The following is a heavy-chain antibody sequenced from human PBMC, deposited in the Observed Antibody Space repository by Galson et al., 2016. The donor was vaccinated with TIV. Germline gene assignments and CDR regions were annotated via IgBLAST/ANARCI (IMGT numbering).Heavy chain of an antibody. CDR1: GYTFTNHV. CDR3: ARVYGGADYWYFDL. Sequence: SVKVSCKASGYTFTNHVIHWVRQAPGQSLEWMGWIKGENGNTKYSEKFQGRVTFTRDTSATTIYMELRSLRSDDSSVYYWARVYGGADYWYFDLWGRGTPVIVSS. J-gene: IGHJ2*01. CDR2: IKGENGNT. V-gene: IGHV1-3*01. D-gene: IGHD4-23*01.